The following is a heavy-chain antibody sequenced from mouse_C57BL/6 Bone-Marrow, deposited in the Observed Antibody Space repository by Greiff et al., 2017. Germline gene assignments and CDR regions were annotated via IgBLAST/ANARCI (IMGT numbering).Heavy chain of an antibody. CDR1: GFTFTDYY. J-gene: IGHJ1*03. D-gene: IGHD1-1*01. Sequence: DVMLVESGGGLVQPGGSLSLSCAASGFTFTDYYMSWVRQPPGKALEWLGFIRNKANGYTTEYSASVKGRFTISRANSQSIVYLQMNALRAEDSATYYCARFYYYGSSYDWYFDVWGTGTTVTVSS. CDR2: IRNKANGYTT. CDR3: ARFYYYGSSYDWYFDV. V-gene: IGHV7-3*01.